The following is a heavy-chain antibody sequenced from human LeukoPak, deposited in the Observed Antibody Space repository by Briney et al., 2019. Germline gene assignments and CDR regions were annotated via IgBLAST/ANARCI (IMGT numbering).Heavy chain of an antibody. CDR2: IHPGDSET. D-gene: IGHD1-26*01. Sequence: GESLKIPCKASGYRFTSYWIGWVRQMPGKGLECMGIIHPGDSETRYSPSFQGQVTISADKSITTAYLQWSGLKASDTAMYYCARRLGATQPYFDFWGQGALVTVSS. CDR1: GYRFTSYW. V-gene: IGHV5-51*01. J-gene: IGHJ4*02. CDR3: ARRLGATQPYFDF.